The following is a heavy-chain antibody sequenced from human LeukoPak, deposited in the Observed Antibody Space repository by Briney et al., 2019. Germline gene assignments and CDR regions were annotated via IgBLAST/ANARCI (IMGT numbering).Heavy chain of an antibody. Sequence: ASVKVSCKASGYTFTGYYMHWVRQAPGQGLEWIGWINRNSGGTNYAQKFQGRVTMTRDTSISTAYMELSRLRSDDTAVYYCARGVYDFWSGYYTGEYFDYWGQGTLVTVSS. J-gene: IGHJ4*02. CDR1: GYTFTGYY. CDR2: INRNSGGT. CDR3: ARGVYDFWSGYYTGEYFDY. V-gene: IGHV1-2*02. D-gene: IGHD3-3*01.